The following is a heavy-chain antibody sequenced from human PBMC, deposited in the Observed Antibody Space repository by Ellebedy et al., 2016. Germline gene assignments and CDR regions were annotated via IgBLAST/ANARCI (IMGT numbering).Heavy chain of an antibody. V-gene: IGHV1-2*02. J-gene: IGHJ5*02. D-gene: IGHD3-10*01. Sequence: ASVKVSXXASGYTFTGYYMHWVRQAPGQGLEWMGWINPNSGGTNYAQKFQGRVTMPRDTSISTAYMELSRLRSDDTAVYYCARGGGITMVRGVIPSNWFDPWGQGTLVTVSS. CDR2: INPNSGGT. CDR1: GYTFTGYY. CDR3: ARGGGITMVRGVIPSNWFDP.